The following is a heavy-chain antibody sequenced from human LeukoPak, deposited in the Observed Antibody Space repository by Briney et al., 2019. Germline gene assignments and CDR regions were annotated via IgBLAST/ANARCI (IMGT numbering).Heavy chain of an antibody. Sequence: KPGGSLRLSCAASGFTFSDYYMSWIRQAPGKGLEWILYISNSGSVSYYADSVKGRFTISRDNAKNSLYLEMNSLSADDTALYYCASHGSSAASINYFDTCGQGTPFNVSS. V-gene: IGHV3-11*04. CDR1: GFTFSDYY. CDR3: ASHGSSAASINYFDT. J-gene: IGHJ5*02. D-gene: IGHD3-10*01. CDR2: ISNSGSVS.